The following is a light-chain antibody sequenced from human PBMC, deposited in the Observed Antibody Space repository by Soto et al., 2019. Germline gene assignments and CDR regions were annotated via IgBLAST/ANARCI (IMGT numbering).Light chain of an antibody. CDR3: QSYDSSTL. V-gene: IGLV6-57*04. Sequence: NFMLTQPHSVSESPGKTVTISCTRSSGSIASNYVQWYQQRPGSAPTTVIYEDNQRPSGVPDRFSGSIDSSSNSASLTISGLKTEDEADYECQSYDSSTLFGGGTKLTVL. CDR2: EDN. J-gene: IGLJ2*01. CDR1: SGSIASNY.